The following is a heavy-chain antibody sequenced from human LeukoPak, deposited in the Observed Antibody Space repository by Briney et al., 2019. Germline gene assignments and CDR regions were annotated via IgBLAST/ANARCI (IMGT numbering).Heavy chain of an antibody. J-gene: IGHJ4*02. D-gene: IGHD2-15*01. CDR2: ICYDGSKQ. CDR3: ARAAHCTSGSCYDGPGDY. V-gene: IGHV3-33*01. Sequence: PGGSLRLSCAPSGFNFVGYGMHWVRQAPGKGLEWVALICYDGSKQYYAESVKGRFTISRDNSKNTLYLQMNSLRAEATAVYFCARAAHCTSGSCYDGPGDYWGQGTLVTVSS. CDR1: GFNFVGYG.